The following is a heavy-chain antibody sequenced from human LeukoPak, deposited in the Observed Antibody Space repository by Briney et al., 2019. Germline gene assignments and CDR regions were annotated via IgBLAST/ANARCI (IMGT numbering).Heavy chain of an antibody. J-gene: IGHJ3*02. CDR2: ISSSSSYI. CDR1: GFTFSSYS. D-gene: IGHD3-22*01. CDR3: ARELTYYYDSRSSGGRYDAFDI. V-gene: IGHV3-21*01. Sequence: PGGSLRLSCAASGFTFSSYSMNWVRQAPGKGLEWVSSISSSSSYIYYADSVKGRFTISRDNAKNSLYLQMNSLRAEDTAVYYCARELTYYYDSRSSGGRYDAFDIWGQGTMVTVSS.